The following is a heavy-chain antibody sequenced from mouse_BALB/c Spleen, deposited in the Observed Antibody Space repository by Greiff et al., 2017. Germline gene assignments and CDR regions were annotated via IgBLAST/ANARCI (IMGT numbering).Heavy chain of an antibody. CDR3: AILNPYYAMDY. CDR1: GFTFSSYA. J-gene: IGHJ4*01. Sequence: EVKLMESGGGLVKPGGSLKLSCAASGFTFSSYAMSWVRQSPEKRLEWVAEISSGGSYTYYPDTVTGRFTISRDNAKNTLYLEMSSLRSEDTAMYYCAILNPYYAMDYWGQGTSVTVSS. CDR2: ISSGGSYT. V-gene: IGHV5-9-4*01.